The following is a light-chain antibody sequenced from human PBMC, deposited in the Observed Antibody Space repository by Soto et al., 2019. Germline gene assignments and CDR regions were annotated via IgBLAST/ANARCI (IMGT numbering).Light chain of an antibody. CDR3: RSYTTSSTLYV. CDR2: DVS. CDR1: SSDVGGYNY. J-gene: IGLJ1*01. V-gene: IGLV2-14*01. Sequence: QSALTQPASVSGSPGQSITISCTGTSSDVGGYNYVSWYQQHPGKAPKLMIYDVSNRPSGFSNRFSGYKSGNTASLTISGLQAEDEADYYCRSYTTSSTLYVFGTETKVTVL.